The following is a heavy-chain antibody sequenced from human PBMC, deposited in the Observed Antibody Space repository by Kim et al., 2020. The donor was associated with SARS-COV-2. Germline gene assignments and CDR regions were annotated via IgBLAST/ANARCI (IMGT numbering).Heavy chain of an antibody. CDR3: ARLPHSSLYYFDY. J-gene: IGHJ4*02. D-gene: IGHD3-22*01. Sequence: YSPSFQGQVTISADKSISTAYLQWSSLKASDTAMYYCARLPHSSLYYFDYWGQGTLVTVSS. V-gene: IGHV5-51*01.